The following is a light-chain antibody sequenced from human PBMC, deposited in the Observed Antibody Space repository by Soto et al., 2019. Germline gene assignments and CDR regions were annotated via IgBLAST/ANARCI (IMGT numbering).Light chain of an antibody. CDR1: QSISIW. CDR3: QQYNSYSVT. Sequence: DVQMSQSPSTLSASVGDRVTITCRASQSISIWLAWYQQKPGKAPKLLIYKASSLESGVPSRFSGSGSGTEFTLTISSLQPDDFATYYCQQYNSYSVTFGQATKVDI. J-gene: IGKJ1*01. V-gene: IGKV1-5*03. CDR2: KAS.